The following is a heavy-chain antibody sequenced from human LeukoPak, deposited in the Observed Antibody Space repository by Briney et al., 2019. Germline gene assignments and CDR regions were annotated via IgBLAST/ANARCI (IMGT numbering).Heavy chain of an antibody. CDR3: ARQTTFSSGRLNYYYYYMDV. J-gene: IGHJ6*03. Sequence: KASETLSLTCTVSGGSISSSSYYWGWIRQPRGKGLEWIGSIYYSGSTYYNPSLQSRVSISVDTSKNQFSLRLGSVTAADTAVYYCARQTTFSSGRLNYYYYYMDVWGKGTTVTVSS. D-gene: IGHD6-19*01. CDR1: GGSISSSSYY. V-gene: IGHV4-39*01. CDR2: IYYSGST.